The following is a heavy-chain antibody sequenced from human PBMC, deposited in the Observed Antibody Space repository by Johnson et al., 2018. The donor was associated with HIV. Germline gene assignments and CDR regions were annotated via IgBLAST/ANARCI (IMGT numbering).Heavy chain of an antibody. Sequence: QMLLVESGGGVVQPGGSLRLSCAASGFTFRSYGLNWVRQAPGKGLEWVALILYDGSKKYYEESVKGRFTISRDNSKNTLYLQMNSLRAEDTAVYYCAKDRTMIVVVTIDAFDIWGQGTMVTVSS. V-gene: IGHV3-30*02. CDR1: GFTFRSYG. J-gene: IGHJ3*02. D-gene: IGHD3-22*01. CDR2: ILYDGSKK. CDR3: AKDRTMIVVVTIDAFDI.